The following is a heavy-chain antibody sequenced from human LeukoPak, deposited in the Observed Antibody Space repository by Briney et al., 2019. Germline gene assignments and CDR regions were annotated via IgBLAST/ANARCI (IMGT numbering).Heavy chain of an antibody. CDR3: ARADLRGYSLDY. V-gene: IGHV3-13*01. CDR2: IGTAGDT. J-gene: IGHJ4*02. CDR1: GFTFSSYD. Sequence: GGSLRLSRAAYGFTFSSYDMHWVRQTTGRGLEWVSGIGTAGDTYSPGSVKGRFTISRENAKNSLYLQMNSLRAGDTAVYYCARADLRGYSLDYWGQGILVTVSS. D-gene: IGHD5-18*01.